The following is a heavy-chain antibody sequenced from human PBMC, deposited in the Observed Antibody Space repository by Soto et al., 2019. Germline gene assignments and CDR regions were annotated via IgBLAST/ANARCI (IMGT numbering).Heavy chain of an antibody. CDR2: IYHSGST. J-gene: IGHJ4*02. CDR1: CYSISSGYY. D-gene: IGHD1-26*01. Sequence: SETLSLTCAVSCYSISSGYYWGWLRQPPGKGLEWIGSIYHSGSTYYNPSLKSRVTISVDTSKNQFSLKLSSVTAADTAVYYCARTIVGATRGFDYWGQGTLVTVSS. V-gene: IGHV4-38-2*01. CDR3: ARTIVGATRGFDY.